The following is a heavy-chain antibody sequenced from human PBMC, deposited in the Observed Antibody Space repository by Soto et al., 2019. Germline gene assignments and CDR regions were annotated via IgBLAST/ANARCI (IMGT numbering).Heavy chain of an antibody. CDR1: GFTFSSYA. J-gene: IGHJ6*02. CDR3: AKNVWGITIFGGMDV. CDR2: ISGSGGST. V-gene: IGHV3-23*01. D-gene: IGHD3-9*01. Sequence: QPGGSLRLSCAASGFTFSSYAMSWVRQAPGKGLEWVSAISGSGGSTYYADSVKGRFNISRDNSKNTLYLQMNSLRAEDTAVYYCAKNVWGITIFGGMDVWGQGTTVTVAS.